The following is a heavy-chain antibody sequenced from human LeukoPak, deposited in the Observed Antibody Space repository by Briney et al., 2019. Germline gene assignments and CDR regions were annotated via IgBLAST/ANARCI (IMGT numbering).Heavy chain of an antibody. V-gene: IGHV5-51*01. CDR1: GYRFTSYW. CDR3: ARTWHFDY. Sequence: GESLKITCKGSGYRFTSYWIAWVRQMPGKGLEWMGIIYPGNSDTRYSPSFQGQVTISADKSISTAYLQWSSLEASDTAIYYCARTWHFDYWGQGTLVTVSS. J-gene: IGHJ4*02. CDR2: IYPGNSDT.